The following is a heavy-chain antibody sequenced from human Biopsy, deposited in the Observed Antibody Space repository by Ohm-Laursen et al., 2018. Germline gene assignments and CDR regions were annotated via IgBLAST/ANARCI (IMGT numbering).Heavy chain of an antibody. CDR3: ARATNSTGWPYYYFYGMDV. V-gene: IGHV4-59*07. J-gene: IGHJ6*02. CDR1: GGSISSNP. Sequence: SDTLSLTCTVSGGSISSNPWSWIRQTPGKGMAWNGFIYYSGSTNSNPSLKSRVTISVATSKNQFSLRLNSVTAADTAVYYCARATNSTGWPYYYFYGMDVWGQGTTVTVSS. CDR2: IYYSGST. D-gene: IGHD2/OR15-2a*01.